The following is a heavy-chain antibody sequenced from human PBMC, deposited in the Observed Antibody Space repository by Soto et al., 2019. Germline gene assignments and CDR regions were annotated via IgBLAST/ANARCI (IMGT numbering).Heavy chain of an antibody. J-gene: IGHJ6*02. D-gene: IGHD6-13*01. CDR3: ARDFAGPPDRGDYSSYNGMDV. Sequence: GGSLRLSCAASGFTFSSYGMHWVRQAPGKGLEWVAVIRYDGSNKYYADCVKGRFTISRDNSKNTLYLQMNSLRAEDTALYYCARDFAGPPDRGDYSSYNGMDVWGQGTTGPVSS. V-gene: IGHV3-33*01. CDR1: GFTFSSYG. CDR2: IRYDGSNK.